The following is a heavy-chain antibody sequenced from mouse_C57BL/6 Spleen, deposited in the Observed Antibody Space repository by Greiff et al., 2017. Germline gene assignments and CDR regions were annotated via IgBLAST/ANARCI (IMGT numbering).Heavy chain of an antibody. CDR3: ARGIYDGYYRFAMDY. CDR2: IHPNSGST. CDR1: GYTFTSYW. V-gene: IGHV1-64*01. Sequence: QVQLQQPGAELVKPGASVKLSCKASGYTFTSYWMHWVKQRPGQGLEWIGMIHPNSGSTNYNEKFKSKATLTVDKSSSTAYMQRSSLPSEDSAVXYCARGIYDGYYRFAMDYWGQGTSVTVSS. J-gene: IGHJ4*01. D-gene: IGHD2-3*01.